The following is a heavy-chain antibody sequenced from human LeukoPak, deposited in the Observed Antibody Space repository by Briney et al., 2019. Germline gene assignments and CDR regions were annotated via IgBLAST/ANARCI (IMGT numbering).Heavy chain of an antibody. V-gene: IGHV3-23*01. J-gene: IGHJ4*02. CDR3: AKDGAWLRFDD. CDR1: RFTFSSYA. D-gene: IGHD5-12*01. Sequence: SGGSLRLSCAASRFTFSSYAMSWVRQAPGKGLEWVSGISGSGDSTYYADSVKGRFTLSRDNSKNTLYLQMNSLRADDTAVYYCAKDGAWLRFDDWGQGILVTVSS. CDR2: ISGSGDST.